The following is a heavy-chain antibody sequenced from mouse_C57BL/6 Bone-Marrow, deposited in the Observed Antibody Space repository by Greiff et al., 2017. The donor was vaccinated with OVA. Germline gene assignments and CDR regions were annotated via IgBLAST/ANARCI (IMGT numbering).Heavy chain of an antibody. J-gene: IGHJ3*01. V-gene: IGHV1-69*01. CDR2: IDPSDSYT. CDR3: AREDDGYYGWFAY. Sequence: VQLQQPGAELVMPGASVKLSCKASGYTFTSYWMHWVKQRPGQGLEWIGEIDPSDSYTNYNQKFKGKSTLTVDKSSSTAYMQLSSLTSEDSAVYYCAREDDGYYGWFAYWGQGTLVTVAA. CDR1: GYTFTSYW. D-gene: IGHD2-3*01.